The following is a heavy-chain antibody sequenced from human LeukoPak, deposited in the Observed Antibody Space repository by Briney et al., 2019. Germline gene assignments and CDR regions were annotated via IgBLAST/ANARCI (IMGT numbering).Heavy chain of an antibody. D-gene: IGHD6-19*01. J-gene: IGHJ4*02. V-gene: IGHV3-48*01. CDR1: GFTFNTYT. Sequence: PGGSLRLSCAASGFTFNTYTMNWVRQAPGKGLEWVSYISGSSGIIDYADSVKGRFTISRDNSKNTLYLQMNSLRAEDTAVYYCASTRLQWLVFVSFDYWGQGTLVTVSS. CDR2: ISGSSGII. CDR3: ASTRLQWLVFVSFDY.